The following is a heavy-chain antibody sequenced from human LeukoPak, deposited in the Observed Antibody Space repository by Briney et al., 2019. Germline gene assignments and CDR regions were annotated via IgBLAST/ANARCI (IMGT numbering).Heavy chain of an antibody. CDR2: IYYSGST. CDR3: ARETTVTTPGYFDY. CDR1: GGSISSSSYY. V-gene: IGHV4-61*01. J-gene: IGHJ4*02. D-gene: IGHD4-17*01. Sequence: PSETLSLTCTVSGGSISSSSYYWSWIRQPPGKGLEWIGYIYYSGSTNYNPSLKSRVTISVDTSKNQFSLKLSSVTAADTAVYYCARETTVTTPGYFDYWGQGTLVTVSS.